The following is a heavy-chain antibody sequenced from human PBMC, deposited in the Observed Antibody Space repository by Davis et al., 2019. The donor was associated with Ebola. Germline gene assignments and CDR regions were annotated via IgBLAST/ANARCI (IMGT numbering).Heavy chain of an antibody. Sequence: SSVPVTRLASFCTFISSAIIPVRHPPGHGLVWMVGIIPIFGTANYAQKFRGRVTITADKSTSTAYMELSSLRSEDTAVYYCARGAKLERLCWFDPWGQGTLVTVSS. J-gene: IGHJ5*02. CDR1: FCTFISSA. CDR2: IIPIFGTA. CDR3: ARGAKLERLCWFDP. V-gene: IGHV1-69*06. D-gene: IGHD1-1*01.